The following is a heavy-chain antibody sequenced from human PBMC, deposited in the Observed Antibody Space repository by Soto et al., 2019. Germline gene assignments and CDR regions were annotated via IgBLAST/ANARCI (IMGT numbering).Heavy chain of an antibody. CDR3: ARGGGGGVDC. J-gene: IGHJ4*02. Sequence: QVQLQESGPGLVKPSQTLSLTCTVSGGSISSRTSYWSWIRQHPGKGLEWIGYIYYGGDSFYNPSLKSGVPIAIDPSETHFPLKLTSGTAADPAGYFWARGGGGGVDCWGQGTLVTVAS. CDR2: IYYGGDS. D-gene: IGHD1-26*01. V-gene: IGHV4-31*03. CDR1: GGSISSRTSY.